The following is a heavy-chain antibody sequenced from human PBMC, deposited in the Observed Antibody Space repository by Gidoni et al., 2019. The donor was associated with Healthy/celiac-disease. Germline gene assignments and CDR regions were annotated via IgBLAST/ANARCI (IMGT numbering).Heavy chain of an antibody. Sequence: EVQMVESGGGLVKPGGSLSLSCPASGFTFSSYWMHWVRQAPGKGLVWVSRINSDGSTSYADSVKGRFTISRDNAKNTLYLQMNSLRAEDTAVYYCARGGVGRSFDYWGQGTLVTVSS. CDR1: GFTFSSYW. J-gene: IGHJ4*02. V-gene: IGHV3-74*01. CDR2: INSDGST. D-gene: IGHD3-3*01. CDR3: ARGGVGRSFDY.